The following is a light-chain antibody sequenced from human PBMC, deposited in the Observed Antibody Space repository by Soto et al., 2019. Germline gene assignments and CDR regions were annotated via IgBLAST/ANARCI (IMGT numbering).Light chain of an antibody. CDR1: QSVSSS. CDR2: DAS. J-gene: IGKJ4*01. Sequence: TQPPATLSLSPGERATLSCRASQSVSSSLAWYQQKPGQAPRLLIYDASNRATGIPARFSGSGSGTDFALTISSLEPEDFAVYYCQQRSSWPLLWTFGGGTKVQIK. V-gene: IGKV3-11*01. CDR3: QQRSSWPLLWT.